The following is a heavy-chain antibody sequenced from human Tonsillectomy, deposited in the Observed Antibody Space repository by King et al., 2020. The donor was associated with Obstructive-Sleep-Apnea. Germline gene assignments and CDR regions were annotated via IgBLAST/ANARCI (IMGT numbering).Heavy chain of an antibody. D-gene: IGHD3-22*01. V-gene: IGHV3-23*01. CDR2: IGGSGGST. CDR3: ANRLRITMIAVGPFEF. Sequence: VQLLESGGGLVQPGGSLRLSCTASGFTFSSYAMSWVRQAPGKGLEWVSIIGGSGGSTDYADSVKGRFIISRDNSKNTLNLQMNSLRAEDTAVYYCANRLRITMIAVGPFEFWGQGTLVTVSS. J-gene: IGHJ4*02. CDR1: GFTFSSYA.